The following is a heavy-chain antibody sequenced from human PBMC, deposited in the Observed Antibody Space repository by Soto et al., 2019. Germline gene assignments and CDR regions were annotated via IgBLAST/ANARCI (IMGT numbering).Heavy chain of an antibody. Sequence: QVQLVESGGGVVQPGRSLRLSCAASGFTFSSYGMHWVRQAPGKGLEWVAVISYDGSNKYYADSVKGRFTISRDSSKNTLYLQMNSLRAEDTAVYYCAKEPTYYYGSGSYSPAPYYYYGMDVWGQGTTVTVSS. J-gene: IGHJ6*02. D-gene: IGHD3-10*01. CDR1: GFTFSSYG. CDR3: AKEPTYYYGSGSYSPAPYYYYGMDV. CDR2: ISYDGSNK. V-gene: IGHV3-30*18.